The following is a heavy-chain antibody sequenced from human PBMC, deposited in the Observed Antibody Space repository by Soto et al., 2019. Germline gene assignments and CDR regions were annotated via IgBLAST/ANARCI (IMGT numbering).Heavy chain of an antibody. V-gene: IGHV1-18*01. CDR1: GYTFTSYG. CDR2: ISAYNGNT. J-gene: IGHJ5*02. D-gene: IGHD3-3*01. Sequence: ASVKVSCKASGYTFTSYGYAWVRQAPGQGLEWMGWISAYNGNTNYAQKLQDRVTMTTDTSTSTAYMELRSLRSDDTAVYYCATDHYHLWSGPNWFDPWGQGTLVTVSS. CDR3: ATDHYHLWSGPNWFDP.